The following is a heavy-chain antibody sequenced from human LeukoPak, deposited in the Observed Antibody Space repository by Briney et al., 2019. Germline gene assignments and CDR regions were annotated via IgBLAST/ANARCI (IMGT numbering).Heavy chain of an antibody. CDR3: ARALYCSSTSCSYFDY. V-gene: IGHV4-30-2*01. CDR1: GGSISSGGYY. J-gene: IGHJ4*02. D-gene: IGHD2-2*01. Sequence: PLETLSLTCTVSGGSISSGGYYWSWIRQHPGKGLEWIGYIYHSGSTYYNPSLKSRVTISVDRSKNQFSLRLSSVTAADTAVYYCARALYCSSTSCSYFDYWGQGTLVTVSS. CDR2: IYHSGST.